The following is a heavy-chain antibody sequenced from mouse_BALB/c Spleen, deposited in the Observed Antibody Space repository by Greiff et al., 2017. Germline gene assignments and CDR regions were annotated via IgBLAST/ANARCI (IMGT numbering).Heavy chain of an antibody. V-gene: IGHV14-3*02. CDR2: IDPANGNT. J-gene: IGHJ3*01. Sequence: EVQLQQSGAELVKPGASVKLSCTASGFNIKDTYMHWVKQRPEQGLEWIGRIDPANGNTKYDPKFQGKATITADTSSNTAYLQLSSLPSEDTAVYYCARSEDGYSSWFAYWGQGTLVTVAA. D-gene: IGHD2-3*01. CDR1: GFNIKDTY. CDR3: ARSEDGYSSWFAY.